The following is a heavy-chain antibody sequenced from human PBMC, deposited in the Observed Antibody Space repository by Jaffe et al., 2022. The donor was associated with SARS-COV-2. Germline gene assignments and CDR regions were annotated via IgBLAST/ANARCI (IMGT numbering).Heavy chain of an antibody. CDR3: AREPGGSSGWSTQGGYFDL. D-gene: IGHD6-19*01. CDR1: GGSISSYY. J-gene: IGHJ2*01. V-gene: IGHV4-59*01. CDR2: IYYSGST. Sequence: QVQLQESGPGLVKPSETLSLTCTVSGGSISSYYWSWIRQPPGKGLEWIGYIYYSGSTNYNPSLKSRVTISVDTSKNQFSLKLSSVTAADTAVYYCAREPGGSSGWSTQGGYFDLWGRGTLVTVSS.